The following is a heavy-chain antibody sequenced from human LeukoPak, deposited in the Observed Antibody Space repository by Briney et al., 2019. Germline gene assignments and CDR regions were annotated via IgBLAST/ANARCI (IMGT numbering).Heavy chain of an antibody. Sequence: WIRQPPGKGLEWIGSIYYSGSTYYNPSLKSRVTISVDTSKNQFSLKLSSVTAADTAVYYCARLRRLVWELGNWGQGTLVTVSS. D-gene: IGHD1-26*01. V-gene: IGHV4-39*01. CDR2: IYYSGST. CDR3: ARLRRLVWELGN. J-gene: IGHJ4*02.